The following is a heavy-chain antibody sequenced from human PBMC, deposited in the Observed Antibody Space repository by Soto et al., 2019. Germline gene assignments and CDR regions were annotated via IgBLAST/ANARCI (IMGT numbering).Heavy chain of an antibody. V-gene: IGHV3-21*01. D-gene: IGHD3-10*01. CDR3: AREYGSGSSTPHYYYGMDV. CDR2: ISSTSSYI. CDR1: GFTFSSYS. Sequence: EVQLVESGGGLVKPGGSLRLSCAASGFTFSSYSMNWVRQAPGKGLEWVSSISSTSSYIYYADSLKGRFTISRDNAKNSLYLQMHSLSAEDTAVYYCAREYGSGSSTPHYYYGMDVWGQGTTVTVSS. J-gene: IGHJ6*02.